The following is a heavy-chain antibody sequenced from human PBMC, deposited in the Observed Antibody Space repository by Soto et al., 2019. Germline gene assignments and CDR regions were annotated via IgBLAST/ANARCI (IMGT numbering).Heavy chain of an antibody. D-gene: IGHD3-9*01. J-gene: IGHJ4*02. Sequence: EVQLLESGGGLVQPGGSLRLSCAASGFTFSSYAMSWVRQAPGKGLEWVSAISASGGSTYYADSVKGRFTISRDNSKNTLYLQMNSLRAEDTAVYYCAKGVDYDILTGPYFDYWGQGTLVTVSS. CDR3: AKGVDYDILTGPYFDY. CDR1: GFTFSSYA. V-gene: IGHV3-23*01. CDR2: ISASGGST.